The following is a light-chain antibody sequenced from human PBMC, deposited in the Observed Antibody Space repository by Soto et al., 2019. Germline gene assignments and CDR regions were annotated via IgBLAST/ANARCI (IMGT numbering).Light chain of an antibody. V-gene: IGKV3-20*01. CDR3: QQYGSSPS. Sequence: EIVLTQSPGTLSLSPGERATLSCRASQSVSSSYLAWYQQKPGQAPRLLIYGASSRATGIPDRFSGSGSGTDFTLTISRLEPEDFAVYYCQQYGSSPSFGGGTKVEFK. J-gene: IGKJ4*01. CDR1: QSVSSSY. CDR2: GAS.